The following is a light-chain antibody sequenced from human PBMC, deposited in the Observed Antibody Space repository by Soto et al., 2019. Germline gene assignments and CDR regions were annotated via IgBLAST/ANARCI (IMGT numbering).Light chain of an antibody. CDR2: EVS. J-gene: IGLJ1*01. Sequence: QSVLTQPPSASGSPGQSVTISCTGASSDISAYNSVSWYQQHPGKAPKLLIYEVSKRPSGVPDRFSGSKSGNTASLTVSGLQAEDEADYYCSSYAGSVHYVFGPGTKLTVL. CDR3: SSYAGSVHYV. V-gene: IGLV2-8*01. CDR1: SSDISAYNS.